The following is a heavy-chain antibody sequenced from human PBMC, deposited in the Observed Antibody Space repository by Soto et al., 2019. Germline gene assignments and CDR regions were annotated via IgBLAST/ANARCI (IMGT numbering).Heavy chain of an antibody. V-gene: IGHV3-30*19. CDR2: TSYDGSNK. Sequence: QVHLVESGGGVVQPGTSLRLSCVGSGFTFRSYVIHWVRQAPGKGLEWVALTSYDGSNKDYGDSVKGRFTISRDNSRNTVDLQMDSLRREDTALYYCARWGTTGGLDVWDQGTLVSVSS. CDR1: GFTFRSYV. J-gene: IGHJ1*01. CDR3: ARWGTTGGLDV. D-gene: IGHD3-16*01.